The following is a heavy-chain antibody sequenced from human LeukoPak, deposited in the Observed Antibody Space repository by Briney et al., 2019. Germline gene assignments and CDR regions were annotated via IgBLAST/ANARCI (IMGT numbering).Heavy chain of an antibody. CDR3: AKGAAAGPYYYYGMDV. CDR2: ISGSGGST. J-gene: IGHJ6*02. D-gene: IGHD6-13*01. Sequence: GGSLRLSCAASGFTFSSYAMSWVRQAPGKGLEWVSAISGSGGSTYYADSVKGRFTISSDNSKNTLYLQMNSLRAEDTAVYYCAKGAAAGPYYYYGMDVWGQGTTVTVSS. CDR1: GFTFSSYA. V-gene: IGHV3-23*01.